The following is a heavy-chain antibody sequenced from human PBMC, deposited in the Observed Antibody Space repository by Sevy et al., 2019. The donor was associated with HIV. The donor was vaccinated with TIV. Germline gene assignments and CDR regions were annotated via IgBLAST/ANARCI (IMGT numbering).Heavy chain of an antibody. Sequence: SETLSLTCTVSGGSISSYYWSWIRQPAGKGLEWIGRIYTSGSINYNPCLKSRVTMSVDTSKNQFSLKLSSVTAADTAVYSCARGLEYSSVSGASYYFDYWGQGTLVTVSS. CDR3: ARGLEYSSVSGASYYFDY. D-gene: IGHD6-19*01. CDR1: GGSISSYY. CDR2: IYTSGSI. V-gene: IGHV4-4*07. J-gene: IGHJ4*02.